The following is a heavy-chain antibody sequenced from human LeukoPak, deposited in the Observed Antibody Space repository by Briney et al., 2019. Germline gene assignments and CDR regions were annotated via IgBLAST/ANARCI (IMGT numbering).Heavy chain of an antibody. J-gene: IGHJ6*03. Sequence: SETLSLTCTVSGGSISSSYWSWIRQPAGKGLEWIGRIYTCGSTNYNPSLKSRVTMSVDTSKNQSSLKLSSVIAADTAMYYCASLSSSEYYYYYYYMDVWGKGTTVTVSS. D-gene: IGHD6-6*01. V-gene: IGHV4-4*07. CDR2: IYTCGST. CDR1: GGSISSSY. CDR3: ASLSSSEYYYYYYYMDV.